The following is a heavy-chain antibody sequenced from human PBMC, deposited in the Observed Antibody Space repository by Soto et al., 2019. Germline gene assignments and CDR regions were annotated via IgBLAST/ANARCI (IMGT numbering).Heavy chain of an antibody. CDR3: ARDLWGYCGTDCYPLDV. Sequence: PSETLSLTCTVSGGSISGYYWSWIRQPPGKGLEWIGYMYNTGSTVYNPSFKSRVTISVDTSKNQFSLKLNSVTAADTAVYYCARDLWGYCGTDCYPLDVLGQGTTVTVSS. V-gene: IGHV4-59*01. CDR2: MYNTGST. CDR1: GGSISGYY. D-gene: IGHD2-21*02. J-gene: IGHJ6*02.